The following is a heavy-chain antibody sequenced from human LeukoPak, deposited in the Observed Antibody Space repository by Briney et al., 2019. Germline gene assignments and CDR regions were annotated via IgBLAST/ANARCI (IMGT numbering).Heavy chain of an antibody. CDR3: AREYYYDSSGYDAFDI. CDR2: IIPIFGTA. Sequence: ASVKVSCKASGGTFSSYAISWVRQAPGQGLEWMGGIIPIFGTANYAQKFQGRVTITADKSTSTAYMELSSLRSEDTAVYYCAREYYYDSSGYDAFDIWGQGTMVTVSS. D-gene: IGHD3-22*01. CDR1: GGTFSSYA. V-gene: IGHV1-69*06. J-gene: IGHJ3*02.